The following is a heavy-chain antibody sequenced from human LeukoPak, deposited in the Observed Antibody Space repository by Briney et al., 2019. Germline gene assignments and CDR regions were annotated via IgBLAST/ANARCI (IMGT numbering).Heavy chain of an antibody. CDR3: ARGCSSTSCYTWGFDP. V-gene: IGHV4-39*01. CDR2: IYYSGST. CDR1: GGSIRSSSHY. J-gene: IGHJ5*02. D-gene: IGHD2-2*02. Sequence: SETPSLTCTVSGGSIRSSSHYWGWIRQPPGKGLEWLGSIYYSGSTYYNPSLKSRVTISVDTSKNQFSLKLSSVTAADTAVYYCARGCSSTSCYTWGFDPWGQGTLVTVSS.